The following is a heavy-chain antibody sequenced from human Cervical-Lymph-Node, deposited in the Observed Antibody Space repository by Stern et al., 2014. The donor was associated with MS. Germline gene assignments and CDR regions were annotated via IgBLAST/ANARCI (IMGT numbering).Heavy chain of an antibody. V-gene: IGHV3-11*01. CDR3: ARDSPSWGWCFDY. CDR1: GFTFSDYY. CDR2: ISSSGSTI. D-gene: IGHD6-19*01. Sequence: VQLVESGGGLVKPGGSLRLSCAASGFTFSDYYMSWIRQAPGTGLEWVSYISSSGSTIYYADSVKGRFPIARDNAKNSLYLQMNSLRAEDTAVYYCARDSPSWGWCFDYWGQGTLVTVSS. J-gene: IGHJ4*02.